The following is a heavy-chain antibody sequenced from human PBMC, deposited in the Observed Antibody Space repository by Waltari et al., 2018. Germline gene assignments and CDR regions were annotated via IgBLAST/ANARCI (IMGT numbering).Heavy chain of an antibody. CDR1: GGTFSSYA. D-gene: IGHD3-3*01. J-gene: IGHJ5*02. CDR3: ARDGIFGVVGVQNWFDP. CDR2: IIPILGIA. V-gene: IGHV1-69*04. Sequence: QVQLVQSGAEVKKPGSSVKVSCKASGGTFSSYAISWVRQAPGQGLEWMGGIIPILGIANYAQNFQGRVTITADESTSTAYMELSSLRSEDTAVYYCARDGIFGVVGVQNWFDPWGQGTLVTVSS.